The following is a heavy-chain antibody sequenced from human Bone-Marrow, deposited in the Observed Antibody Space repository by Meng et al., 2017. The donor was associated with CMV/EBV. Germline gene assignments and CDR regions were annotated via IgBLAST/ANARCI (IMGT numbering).Heavy chain of an antibody. CDR2: IIPIFGAA. CDR1: GGTFSSYA. CDR3: ARGRIIAAPYFDY. D-gene: IGHD6-6*01. V-gene: IGHV1-69*05. J-gene: IGHJ4*02. Sequence: KASGGTFSSYAISWVRQAPGQGLEWMGGIIPIFGAANYAQKFQGRVTITTDESTSTAYMELSSVTAADTAVYYCARGRIIAAPYFDYWGQGTLVTVSS.